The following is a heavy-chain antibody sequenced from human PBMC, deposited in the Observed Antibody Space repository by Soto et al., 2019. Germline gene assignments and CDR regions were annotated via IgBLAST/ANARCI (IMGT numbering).Heavy chain of an antibody. CDR3: ARGDSTDCSNGVCSFFYNHDMDV. CDR2: INPKSGGT. J-gene: IGHJ6*02. V-gene: IGHV1-2*04. D-gene: IGHD2-8*01. Sequence: QVQLVQSGAEVKKPGASVKVSCKASGYSFTDYHVHWVRRAPGQGLEWLGRINPKSGGTSTAQKFQGWVTMTMDTSISTASMELTRLTSDDTAIYYCARGDSTDCSNGVCSFFYNHDMDVWGQGTTVTVSS. CDR1: GYSFTDYH.